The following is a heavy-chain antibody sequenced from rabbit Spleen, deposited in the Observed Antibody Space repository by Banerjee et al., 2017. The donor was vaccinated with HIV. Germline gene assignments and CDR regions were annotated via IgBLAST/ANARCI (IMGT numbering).Heavy chain of an antibody. CDR2: IYTGSGST. V-gene: IGHV1S40*01. CDR1: GFSFSSGYD. CDR3: ARDDAGDFVAIFNL. Sequence: QSLEESGGDLVKPGASLTLTCTASGFSFSSGYDITWVRQAPGKGLEWIGYIYTGSGSTWYASWAKGRFTITSNTNQNTVTLQMTSLTAADTATYFCARDDAGDFVAIFNLWGQGTLVTVS. D-gene: IGHD2-1*01. J-gene: IGHJ4*01.